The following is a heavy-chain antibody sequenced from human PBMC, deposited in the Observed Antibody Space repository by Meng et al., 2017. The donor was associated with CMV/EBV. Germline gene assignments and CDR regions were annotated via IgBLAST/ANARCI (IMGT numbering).Heavy chain of an antibody. CDR2: ISAYNGNT. CDR3: ARVIPSSGYCSSTSCYTSWFDP. J-gene: IGHJ5*02. V-gene: IGHV1-18*01. D-gene: IGHD2-2*02. Sequence: YGISGVRQAPGQGLEWMGWISAYNGNTNYAQKLQGRVTMTTDTSTSTAYMELRSLRSDDTAVYYCARVIPSSGYCSSTSCYTSWFDPWGQGTLVTVSS. CDR1: YG.